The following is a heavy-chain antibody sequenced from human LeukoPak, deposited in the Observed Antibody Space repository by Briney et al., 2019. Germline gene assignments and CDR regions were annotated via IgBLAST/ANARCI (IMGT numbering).Heavy chain of an antibody. V-gene: IGHV4-39*07. Sequence: SETLSLTCTVSGGSISSSNYYWGWIRQPPGKGLEWIGSIYYSGSTYYNPSLKSRVTISGDTSKNQFSLKLSSVTAADTAVYYCARAGTNLGDYDYWGQGTLVTVSS. D-gene: IGHD4-17*01. CDR1: GGSISSSNYY. CDR2: IYYSGST. CDR3: ARAGTNLGDYDY. J-gene: IGHJ4*02.